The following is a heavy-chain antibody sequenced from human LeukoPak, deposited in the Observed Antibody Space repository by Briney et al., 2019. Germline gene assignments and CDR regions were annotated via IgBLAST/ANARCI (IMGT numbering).Heavy chain of an antibody. V-gene: IGHV1-2*02. CDR3: ARDFSSVGATGPIDY. D-gene: IGHD1-26*01. CDR1: GYTFTGYY. CDR2: INPNSGGT. Sequence: ASVKVSCKASGYTFTGYYMHWVRQAPGQGLEWVGWINPNSGGTSYTQKFQGRVTMTRDTSISTAYMELSRLRSDDTAVYYCARDFSSVGATGPIDYWGQGTLVTVSS. J-gene: IGHJ4*02.